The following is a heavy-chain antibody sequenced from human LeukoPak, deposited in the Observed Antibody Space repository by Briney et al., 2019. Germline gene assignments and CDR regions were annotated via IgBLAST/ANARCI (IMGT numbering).Heavy chain of an antibody. J-gene: IGHJ6*02. D-gene: IGHD3-22*01. CDR1: GYTFTSYG. CDR2: ISAYNGNT. CDR3: TRVSNRQQADYDDYGMDV. V-gene: IGHV1-18*01. Sequence: ASVKVSCKASGYTFTSYGISWVRQAPGQGLEWMGWISAYNGNTNYAQKLQGRVTMTTDTSTSTAYMELRSLRSDDTAVYYCTRVSNRQQADYDDYGMDVWGQGTTVTVSS.